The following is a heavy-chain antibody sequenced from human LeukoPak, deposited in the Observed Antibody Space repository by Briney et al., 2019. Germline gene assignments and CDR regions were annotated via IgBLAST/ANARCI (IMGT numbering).Heavy chain of an antibody. CDR3: ARVGDSNRYGMDV. J-gene: IGHJ6*02. CDR1: GFKVSINY. V-gene: IGHV3-66*01. D-gene: IGHD2-21*02. CDR2: IYRGGST. Sequence: GGSLTLSCEASGFKVSINYLSWGRRAPGKGLEWVSVIYRGGSTYYADSVKGRFTISRDNSKNTLYLQMNSLRAEDTAAYYCARVGDSNRYGMDVWGQGTTVTVSS.